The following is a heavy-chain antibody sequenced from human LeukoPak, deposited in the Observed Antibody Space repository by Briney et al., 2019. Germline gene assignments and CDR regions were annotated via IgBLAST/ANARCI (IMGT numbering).Heavy chain of an antibody. CDR3: ARGTAVAGNPFDY. V-gene: IGHV3-48*03. J-gene: IGHJ4*02. CDR1: GFAFSSYE. D-gene: IGHD6-19*01. CDR2: ISSSGSAI. Sequence: GGSLRLSCAASGFAFSSYEMNWVRQAPGKGLEWVSYISSSGSAIYYADSVKGRFTISRDNAKNSLYLQMSSLRAEDTAVYYCARGTAVAGNPFDYWGQGTLVTVSS.